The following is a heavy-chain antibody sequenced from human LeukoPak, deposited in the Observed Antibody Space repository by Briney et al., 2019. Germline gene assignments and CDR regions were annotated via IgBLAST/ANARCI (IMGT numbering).Heavy chain of an antibody. CDR3: ARGEYGVAAAEGIGR. CDR1: GGSFSGDD. Sequence: SETLSLTCAVHGGSFSGDDWSWIRQPPAKGREWSGEINHSGSTNYNTSLKSRVTISVDTSKNQFSLNLSSATGPDTAVHYIARGEYGVAAAEGIGRWGQGTLVTVSS. V-gene: IGHV4-34*01. J-gene: IGHJ4*02. CDR2: INHSGST. D-gene: IGHD6-13*01.